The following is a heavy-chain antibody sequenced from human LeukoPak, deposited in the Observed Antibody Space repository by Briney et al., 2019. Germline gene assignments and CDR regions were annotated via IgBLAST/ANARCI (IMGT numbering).Heavy chain of an antibody. V-gene: IGHV3-53*01. CDR1: GFTVSSNY. CDR3: AREGATMIVREGAFDI. J-gene: IGHJ3*02. D-gene: IGHD3-22*01. CDR2: IYSGGST. Sequence: GGSLRLSCAASGFTVSSNYMSWVRQAPGKGLEWVSVIYSGGSTYYADSVKGRFTISRDNSKNTLYLQMNSLRAEDTAVYYCAREGATMIVREGAFDIWGQGTMVTVSS.